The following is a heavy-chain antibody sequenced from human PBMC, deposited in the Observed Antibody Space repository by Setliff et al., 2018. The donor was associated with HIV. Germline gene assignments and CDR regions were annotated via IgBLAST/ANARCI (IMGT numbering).Heavy chain of an antibody. CDR2: ISVYNNKT. D-gene: IGHD3-16*01. V-gene: IGHV1-18*01. CDR1: GYTSSTYG. J-gene: IGHJ4*02. CDR3: ARVDGYNNYDSGGLDY. Sequence: ASVKVSCKASGYTSSTYGISWVRQAPGQGLEWMGWISVYNNKTIYAQKLQGRVTMTTDTSTNTAYMELRSLRSDNTAVYHCARVDGYNNYDSGGLDYWGQGTLVTVSS.